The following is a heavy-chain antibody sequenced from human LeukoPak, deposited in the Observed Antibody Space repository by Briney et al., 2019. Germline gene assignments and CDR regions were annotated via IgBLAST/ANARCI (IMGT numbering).Heavy chain of an antibody. Sequence: GGSLRLSCAASGVTFSSYSMNWVRQAPGKLLELVSSISSSSSYIYYADSVRGRFTICRDNAKNSLYLQMNSLRAEDTAVYYCARDPFSAGAEYFQYWGQGILVTVSS. D-gene: IGHD6-25*01. CDR1: GVTFSSYS. V-gene: IGHV3-21*01. CDR3: ARDPFSAGAEYFQY. CDR2: ISSSSSYI. J-gene: IGHJ1*01.